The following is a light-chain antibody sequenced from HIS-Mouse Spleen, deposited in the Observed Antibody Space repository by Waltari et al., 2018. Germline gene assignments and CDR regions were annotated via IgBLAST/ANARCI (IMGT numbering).Light chain of an antibody. CDR1: SSDVGGYHY. V-gene: IGLV2-11*01. J-gene: IGLJ2*01. CDR2: DVS. Sequence: QSALTQPRSVSGSPGPSVTISCTGTSSDVGGYHYVSWYQQHPGKAPKPMIYDVSKRPSGVPDRFSGSKSGNTASLTISGLQAEDEADYYCCSYAGSYTLVFGGGTKLTVL. CDR3: CSYAGSYTLV.